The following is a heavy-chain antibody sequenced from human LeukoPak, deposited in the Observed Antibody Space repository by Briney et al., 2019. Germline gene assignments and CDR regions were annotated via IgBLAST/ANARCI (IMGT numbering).Heavy chain of an antibody. Sequence: ASVKVSCKASGYTFTSYDINWVRQAPGQGLEWMGWMNPNSGNTGYAQKFQGRVTMTRNTSISTAYRELSSLRSEDTAVYYCARKRDGYKLRYYFDYWGQGTLVTVSS. J-gene: IGHJ4*02. D-gene: IGHD5-24*01. V-gene: IGHV1-8*01. CDR2: MNPNSGNT. CDR1: GYTFTSYD. CDR3: ARKRDGYKLRYYFDY.